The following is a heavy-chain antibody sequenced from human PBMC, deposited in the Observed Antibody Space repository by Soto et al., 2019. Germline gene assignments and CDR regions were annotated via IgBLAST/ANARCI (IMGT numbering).Heavy chain of an antibody. CDR1: GYTFTGYY. D-gene: IGHD2-2*01. V-gene: IGHV1-2*02. CDR3: ARVGVVVPAAIGCFDY. J-gene: IGHJ4*02. Sequence: ASVKVSCKASGYTFTGYYMHWVRQAPGQGLEWMGWINPNSGGTNYAQKFQGGVTMTRDTSISAAYMELSRLRSDDTAVYYCARVGVVVPAAIGCFDYWGQGTLVTVSS. CDR2: INPNSGGT.